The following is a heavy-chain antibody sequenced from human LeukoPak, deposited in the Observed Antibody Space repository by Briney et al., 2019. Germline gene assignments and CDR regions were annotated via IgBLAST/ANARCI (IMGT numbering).Heavy chain of an antibody. CDR2: ISYGGSNK. CDR1: GFTFSSFG. CDR3: AKVIRDDILTGFDY. D-gene: IGHD3-9*01. V-gene: IGHV3-30*18. Sequence: QPGGSLKLSCAASGFTFSSFGMHWVRQAPGKGLEWVAVISYGGSNKYYVDSVKGRFTISRDNSKNTLYLQMNSLRREDTAVYYCAKVIRDDILTGFDYWGQGTLVTVSS. J-gene: IGHJ4*02.